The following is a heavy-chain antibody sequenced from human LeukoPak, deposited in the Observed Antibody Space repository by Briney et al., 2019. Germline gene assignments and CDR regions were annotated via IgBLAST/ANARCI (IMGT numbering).Heavy chain of an antibody. J-gene: IGHJ4*02. CDR2: INHSGGT. D-gene: IGHD3-22*01. V-gene: IGHV4-34*01. Sequence: SETLSLTCAVYGGSFSGYYWSWIRQPPGKGLEWIGEINHSGGTNYNPSLKSRVTISVDTSKNQFSLKLSSVTAADTAVYYCARGSYDSSGYYYGPIDYWGQGTLVTVSS. CDR3: ARGSYDSSGYYYGPIDY. CDR1: GGSFSGYY.